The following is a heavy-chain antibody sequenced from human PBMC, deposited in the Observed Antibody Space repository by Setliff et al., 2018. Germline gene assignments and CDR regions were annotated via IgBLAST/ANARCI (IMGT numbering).Heavy chain of an antibody. J-gene: IGHJ4*02. CDR1: GFTLDDYY. CDR3: AKGDTPMSPFLISG. Sequence: GSLRLSCEASGFTLDDYYMTWIRQAPGKGLGWISYISSSGYTIYYANSVKGRFTISRDNSKKTLDLQMNSLRPEDTAVYYCAKGDTPMSPFLISGWGPGTLVTVSS. D-gene: IGHD5-18*01. CDR2: ISSSGYTI. V-gene: IGHV3-11*04.